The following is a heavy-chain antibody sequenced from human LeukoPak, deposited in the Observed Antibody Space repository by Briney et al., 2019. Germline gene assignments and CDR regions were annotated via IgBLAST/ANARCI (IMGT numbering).Heavy chain of an antibody. V-gene: IGHV4-59*01. CDR2: IYYSGST. Sequence: PSETLSLTCTVSGGSISSYYWSWIRQPPGKGLEWIGYIYYSGSTNYNPSLKSRVTISVDTSKNQFSLKLSSVTAADTAVYHCARTPPTPLVAARTGSWFDPWGQGTLVTVSS. D-gene: IGHD6-6*01. CDR1: GGSISSYY. J-gene: IGHJ5*02. CDR3: ARTPPTPLVAARTGSWFDP.